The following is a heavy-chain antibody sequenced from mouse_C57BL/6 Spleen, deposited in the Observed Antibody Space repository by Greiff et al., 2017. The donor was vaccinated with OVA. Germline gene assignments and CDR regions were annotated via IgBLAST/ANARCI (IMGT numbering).Heavy chain of an antibody. J-gene: IGHJ2*01. Sequence: QVQLQQPGAELVRPGPSVKLSCKASGYTFTSYWMHWVKQRPGQGLEWIGVIDPSDSYTNYNQKFKGKATLTVDTSSSTAYMQLSSLTSEDSAVYYCARPSYGSSPWYFDYWGQGTTLTVSS. CDR2: IDPSDSYT. CDR1: GYTFTSYW. V-gene: IGHV1-59*01. CDR3: ARPSYGSSPWYFDY. D-gene: IGHD1-1*01.